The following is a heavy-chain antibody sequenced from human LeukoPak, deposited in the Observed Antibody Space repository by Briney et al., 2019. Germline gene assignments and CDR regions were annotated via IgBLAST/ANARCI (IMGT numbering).Heavy chain of an antibody. CDR3: ARDRDDSSGYYSDY. CDR1: GGSFSGYY. CDR2: IYYSGST. D-gene: IGHD3-22*01. J-gene: IGHJ4*02. Sequence: SETLSLTCAVYGGSFSGYYWSWIRQPPGKGLEWIGYIYYSGSTNYNPSLKSRVTISVDTSKNQFSLKLSSVTAADTAVYYCARDRDDSSGYYSDYWGQGTLVTVSS. V-gene: IGHV4-59*01.